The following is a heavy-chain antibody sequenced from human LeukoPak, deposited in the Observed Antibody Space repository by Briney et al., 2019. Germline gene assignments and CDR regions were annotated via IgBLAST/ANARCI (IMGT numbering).Heavy chain of an antibody. CDR1: GYTFTGYY. CDR2: INPNSGGT. V-gene: IGHV1-2*02. J-gene: IGHJ6*03. CDR3: ASYSSSWYGVYYYYMDV. D-gene: IGHD6-13*01. Sequence: GASVKVSCKASGYTFTGYYMHWVRQAPGQGLEWMGWINPNSGGTNYAQKFQGRVTMTRDTSISTAYMELSRLRSDDTAVYYCASYSSSWYGVYYYYMDVWGKGTTVPVSS.